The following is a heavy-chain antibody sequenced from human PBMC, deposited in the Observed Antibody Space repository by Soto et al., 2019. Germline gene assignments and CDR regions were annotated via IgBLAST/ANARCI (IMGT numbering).Heavy chain of an antibody. Sequence: GGSLRLSCAASGFTFSSYGMHWVRQAPGKGLEWVAVIWYDGSNKYYADSVKGRFTISRDNSKNTLYLQMNSLRAEDTAVYYCARDSLSITGTILPDYWGQGTLVTVSS. J-gene: IGHJ4*02. CDR1: GFTFSSYG. CDR3: ARDSLSITGTILPDY. CDR2: IWYDGSNK. V-gene: IGHV3-33*01. D-gene: IGHD1-20*01.